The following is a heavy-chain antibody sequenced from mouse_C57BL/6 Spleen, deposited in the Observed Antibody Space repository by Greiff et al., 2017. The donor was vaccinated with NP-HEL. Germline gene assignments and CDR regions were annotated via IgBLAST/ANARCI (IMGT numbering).Heavy chain of an antibody. CDR2: ISSGGDYI. CDR3: TRDSPYYYGSSSYYYAMDY. J-gene: IGHJ4*01. Sequence: EVQLVESGEGLVKPGGSLKLSCAASGFTFSSYAMSWVRQTPEKRLEWVAYISSGGDYIYYADTVKGRFTISRDNARNTLYLQMSSLKSEDTAMYYCTRDSPYYYGSSSYYYAMDYWGQGTSVTVSS. D-gene: IGHD1-1*01. CDR1: GFTFSSYA. V-gene: IGHV5-9-1*02.